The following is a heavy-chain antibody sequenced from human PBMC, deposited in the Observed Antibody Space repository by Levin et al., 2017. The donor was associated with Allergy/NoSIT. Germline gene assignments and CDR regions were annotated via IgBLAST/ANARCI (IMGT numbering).Heavy chain of an antibody. CDR1: GFTFSSYS. CDR2: ISSSSSTI. J-gene: IGHJ4*02. Sequence: GESLKISCAASGFTFSSYSMNWVRQAPGKGLEWVSYISSSSSTIYYADSVKGRFTISRDNAKNSLYLQMNSLRDEDTAVYYCARGSDCTGGVCSYLHFDYWGQGTLVTVSS. D-gene: IGHD2-8*02. CDR3: ARGSDCTGGVCSYLHFDY. V-gene: IGHV3-48*02.